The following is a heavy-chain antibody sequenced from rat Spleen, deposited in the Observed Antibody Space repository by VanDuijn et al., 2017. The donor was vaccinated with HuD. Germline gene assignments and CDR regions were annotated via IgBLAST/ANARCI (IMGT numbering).Heavy chain of an antibody. Sequence: EVQLVESGGGLVQPGRSLKLSCAASGFTFSNYGMAWVRQTPTKGLEWVAAISASGDYTYYRDSVKGRFTISRDNAKNTQYLQMDSLRSEDTATYYCVRRAYYDGTLVYWFFDFWGPGTMVTVSS. CDR3: VRRAYYDGTLVYWFFDF. J-gene: IGHJ1*01. CDR1: GFTFSNYG. V-gene: IGHV5S14*01. D-gene: IGHD1-12*02. CDR2: ISASGDYT.